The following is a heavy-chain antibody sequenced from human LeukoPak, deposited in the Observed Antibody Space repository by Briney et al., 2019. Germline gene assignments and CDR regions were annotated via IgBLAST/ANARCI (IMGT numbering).Heavy chain of an antibody. CDR2: INHSGST. Sequence: PSETLSVTCAVYGGSFSGYYWSWIRQPPGKGLEWIGEINHSGSTNYNPSLKSRVTISVDTPKKQFSLKLRSVTAADTAVFYCARGAQQWNYYYYYMDVWGKGTTVTVSS. D-gene: IGHD6-19*01. CDR1: GGSFSGYY. CDR3: ARGAQQWNYYYYYMDV. J-gene: IGHJ6*03. V-gene: IGHV4-34*01.